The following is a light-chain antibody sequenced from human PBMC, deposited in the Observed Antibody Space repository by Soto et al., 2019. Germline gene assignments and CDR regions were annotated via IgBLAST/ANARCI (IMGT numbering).Light chain of an antibody. Sequence: EIVLTQSPATLSLPPRERATLSCRASQSVSSYLLWYQQKPGQAPRLLIYDASNRATGIPARFSGSGSETDFTLTISSLEPEDFAVYYCQHRMNWPLTFGQGTRLE. J-gene: IGKJ5*01. CDR3: QHRMNWPLT. V-gene: IGKV3-11*01. CDR2: DAS. CDR1: QSVSSY.